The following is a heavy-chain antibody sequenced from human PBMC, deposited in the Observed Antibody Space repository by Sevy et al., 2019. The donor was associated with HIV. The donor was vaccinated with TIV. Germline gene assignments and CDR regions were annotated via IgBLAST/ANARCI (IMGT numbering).Heavy chain of an antibody. V-gene: IGHV1-2*02. Sequence: VKVSCKTSGYTFSAHYIHWVRQAPGHGLEWMGRINPHSGGTNYAQNFQGRVIMTRDTSISTAYMELTRLRSDDTAIYYCVRDVEAHDYWGQGTLVTVSS. CDR3: VRDVEAHDY. CDR2: INPHSGGT. J-gene: IGHJ4*02. CDR1: GYTFSAHY. D-gene: IGHD1-1*01.